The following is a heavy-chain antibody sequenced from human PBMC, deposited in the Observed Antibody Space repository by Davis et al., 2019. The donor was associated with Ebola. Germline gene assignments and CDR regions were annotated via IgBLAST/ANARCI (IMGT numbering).Heavy chain of an antibody. V-gene: IGHV4-39*01. CDR2: IYYSGST. CDR3: ARAYDSSAYTPGDAFDI. D-gene: IGHD3-22*01. Sequence: MPGGSLRLSCTVSGDPISISSRYYWGWIRQPPGKGLEWIGSIYYSGSTYYNPSLKSRVTMSVDTSKNQFSLKLSSVTAADTAVYYCARAYDSSAYTPGDAFDIWGQGTMVTVSS. CDR1: GDPISISSRYY. J-gene: IGHJ3*02.